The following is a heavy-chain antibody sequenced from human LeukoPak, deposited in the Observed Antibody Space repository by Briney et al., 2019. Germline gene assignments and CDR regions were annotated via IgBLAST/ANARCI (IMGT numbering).Heavy chain of an antibody. CDR1: GDSISGYY. D-gene: IGHD6-19*01. CDR3: ARHVKIPVAGFDY. V-gene: IGHV4-59*08. Sequence: SETLSLTCTVSGDSISGYYWSWIRQPPGKGLEWIGYINYSGFTKYNPSVKSRITLSVDTPKNQFSLNLNSVTAADTAIYYCARHVKIPVAGFDYWGQGTPVTVSS. J-gene: IGHJ4*02. CDR2: INYSGFT.